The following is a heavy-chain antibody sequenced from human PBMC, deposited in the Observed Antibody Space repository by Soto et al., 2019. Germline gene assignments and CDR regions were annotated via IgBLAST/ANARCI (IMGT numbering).Heavy chain of an antibody. CDR3: ARETEYQLLPTYYFDY. V-gene: IGHV4-4*07. Sequence: SETLSLTCTVSGGSISSYYWSWIRQPAGKGLEWIGRIYTSGSTNYNPTLKSRVTMSVDTSKNQFSLKLSSVTAADTAVYYCARETEYQLLPTYYFDYWGQGTLVTVSS. CDR1: GGSISSYY. CDR2: IYTSGST. J-gene: IGHJ4*02. D-gene: IGHD2-2*01.